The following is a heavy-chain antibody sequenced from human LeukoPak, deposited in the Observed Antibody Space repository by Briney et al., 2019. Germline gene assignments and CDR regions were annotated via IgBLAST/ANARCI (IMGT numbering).Heavy chain of an antibody. CDR1: GFTFSRHG. Sequence: PGGSLRLSCAASGFTFSRHGMHWVRQAPGKGLEWVAGIWYDGSKEYYADSVKGRFTISRDNSKNTLYLQMNSLRAEDTAVYYCARALSDSGGFQAYFDYWGQGTLVTVSS. CDR2: IWYDGSKE. J-gene: IGHJ4*02. V-gene: IGHV3-33*01. D-gene: IGHD2-15*01. CDR3: ARALSDSGGFQAYFDY.